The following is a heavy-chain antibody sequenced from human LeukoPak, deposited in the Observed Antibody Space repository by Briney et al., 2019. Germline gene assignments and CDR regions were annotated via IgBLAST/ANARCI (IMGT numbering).Heavy chain of an antibody. Sequence: QSGGSLRLSCAASGVTFSSYGMHWVRQAPGKGLEWVAAISYDGSNKYYADSVKGRFTISRDNSKNTLYLQMNSLRAEDTAVYYCAKTYGRYADYWGQGTLVTVSS. CDR2: ISYDGSNK. V-gene: IGHV3-30*18. J-gene: IGHJ4*02. CDR3: AKTYGRYADY. D-gene: IGHD5-12*01. CDR1: GVTFSSYG.